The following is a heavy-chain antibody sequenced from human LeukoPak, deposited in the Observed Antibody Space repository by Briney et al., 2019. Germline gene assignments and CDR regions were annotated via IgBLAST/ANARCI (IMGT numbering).Heavy chain of an antibody. J-gene: IGHJ5*02. CDR3: ARDGSSVVVAATHWFDP. V-gene: IGHV4-38-2*02. CDR2: IYHRGST. Sequence: SETLSLTCAVSGYSISSGYYWGWSRPPPGKGLEWIGSIYHRGSTYYNPSLKSRVTISVDTSKNPFSLKLSSVTAADTAVYHCARDGSSVVVAATHWFDPWGQGTLVTVSS. CDR1: GYSISSGYY. D-gene: IGHD2-15*01.